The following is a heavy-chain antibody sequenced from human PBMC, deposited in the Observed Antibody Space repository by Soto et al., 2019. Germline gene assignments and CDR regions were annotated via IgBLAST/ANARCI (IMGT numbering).Heavy chain of an antibody. CDR2: IDPSDSYT. CDR1: GYSFTSYW. CDR3: ARLQSNYDFWSGYYSSFDY. V-gene: IGHV5-10-1*01. J-gene: IGHJ4*02. Sequence: PGESLKISCKGSGYSFTSYWISWVRQMPGKGLEWMGRIDPSDSYTNYSPSFQGHVTISADKSISTAYLQWSSLKASDTAMYYCARLQSNYDFWSGYYSSFDYWGQGTLVTVSS. D-gene: IGHD3-3*01.